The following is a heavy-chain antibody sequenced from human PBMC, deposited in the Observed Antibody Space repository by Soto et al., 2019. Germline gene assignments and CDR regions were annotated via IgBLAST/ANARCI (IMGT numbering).Heavy chain of an antibody. V-gene: IGHV3-23*01. CDR3: AKEVAARWRFSPYYGMDV. J-gene: IGHJ6*02. D-gene: IGHD6-6*01. CDR1: GFTFSSYA. Sequence: QPGGSLRLSCAASGFTFSSYAMSWVRQAPGKGLEWVSAISGSGGSTYYADSVKGRFTISRDNSKNTLYLQMNSLRAEDTAVYYCAKEVAARWRFSPYYGMDVWGQGTTVTVSS. CDR2: ISGSGGST.